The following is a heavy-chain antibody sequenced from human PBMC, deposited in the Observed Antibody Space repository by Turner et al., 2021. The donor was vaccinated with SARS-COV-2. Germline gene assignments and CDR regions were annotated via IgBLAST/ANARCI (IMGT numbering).Heavy chain of an antibody. J-gene: IGHJ4*02. CDR2: IFYSGST. CDR3: ARHSPELRGDYFDY. CDR1: GGSISSSSYY. V-gene: IGHV4-39*01. Sequence: QLQLQESGPGLVKPSEPLSLTCTVAGGSISSSSYYWGWIRQPPGKGLERIGTIFYSGSTYYNPSLKSRVTISVDTSKNQFSLKLSSVTAADTAVYYCARHSPELRGDYFDYWGQGTLVTVSS. D-gene: IGHD1-26*01.